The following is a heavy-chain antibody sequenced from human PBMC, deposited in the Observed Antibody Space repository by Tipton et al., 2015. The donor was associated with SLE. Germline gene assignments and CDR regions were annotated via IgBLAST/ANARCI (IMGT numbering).Heavy chain of an antibody. J-gene: IGHJ1*01. D-gene: IGHD6-19*01. V-gene: IGHV4-34*01. Sequence: TLSLTCAVYGGSFSGYYWSWIRQPPGKGLEWIGEINHSGSTNYNPSLKSRVTISVDTSKNQFSLKLSSVTAADTAVYYCARDGGQWLVRRYFQHWGQGTLVTVSS. CDR3: ARDGGQWLVRRYFQH. CDR2: INHSGST. CDR1: GGSFSGYY.